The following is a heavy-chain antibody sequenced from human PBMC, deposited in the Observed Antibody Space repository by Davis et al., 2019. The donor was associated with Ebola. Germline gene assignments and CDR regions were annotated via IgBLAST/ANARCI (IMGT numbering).Heavy chain of an antibody. V-gene: IGHV1-2*06. CDR2: VILKSGAT. CDR3: ARGHNYAHDY. J-gene: IGHJ4*02. Sequence: AVPVSCLPSLYTFTEPHILWMRQAPGHALEWLGRVILKSGATNYAQKFQGRVTMTRDTSSSTVYMELSSLRYEDTADYYCARGHNYAHDYWGQGTLVTVAS. CDR1: LYTFTEPH. D-gene: IGHD4-11*01.